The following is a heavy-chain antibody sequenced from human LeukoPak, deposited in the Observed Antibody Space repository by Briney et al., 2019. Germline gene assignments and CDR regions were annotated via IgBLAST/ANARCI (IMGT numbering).Heavy chain of an antibody. Sequence: GESLRLSCAASGFTFSSSWMHWVRQAPGKGLSWVSRMNSDGRTTTYADSVKGRFTISRDNAKDTLFLQMNSLTADDTAVYYCVRGLNGNSDSWGQGALVTVSS. J-gene: IGHJ4*02. D-gene: IGHD2-8*01. V-gene: IGHV3-74*01. CDR2: MNSDGRTT. CDR1: GFTFSSSW. CDR3: VRGLNGNSDS.